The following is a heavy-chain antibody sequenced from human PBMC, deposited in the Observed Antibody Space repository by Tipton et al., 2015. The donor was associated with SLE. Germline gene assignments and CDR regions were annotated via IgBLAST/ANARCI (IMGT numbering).Heavy chain of an antibody. CDR3: AGEYCGSGECFVDH. CDR2: AYTGGSTP. Sequence: TLSLTCTVSGGSLSSYYWSWIRQSPEKGLEWIGRAYTGGSTPKYNPSLKSRVTISVDTSRNQFSLRVNSVTAADTAIYYCAGEYCGSGECFVDHWGQGTLVTVSS. J-gene: IGHJ4*02. D-gene: IGHD2-21*01. V-gene: IGHV4-4*08. CDR1: GGSLSSYY.